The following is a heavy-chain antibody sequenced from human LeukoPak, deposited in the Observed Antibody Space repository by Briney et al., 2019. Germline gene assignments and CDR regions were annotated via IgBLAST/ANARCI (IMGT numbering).Heavy chain of an antibody. CDR3: ARGPGYSYGLENWFDP. CDR2: ISYDGSNK. J-gene: IGHJ5*02. D-gene: IGHD5-18*01. V-gene: IGHV3-30-3*01. CDR1: GFTFSSYA. Sequence: GGSLRLSCAASGFTFSSYAMHWVRQAPGKGLEWVAVISYDGSNKYYADSVKGRFTISRDNSKNTLYLQMNSLRAEDTAVYYCARGPGYSYGLENWFDPWGQGTLVTVSS.